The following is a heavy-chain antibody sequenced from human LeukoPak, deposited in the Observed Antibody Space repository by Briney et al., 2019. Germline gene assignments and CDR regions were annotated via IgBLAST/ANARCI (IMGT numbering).Heavy chain of an antibody. V-gene: IGHV3-23*01. CDR1: GFFLSNFA. CDR3: AKVFCTSISCPFDY. J-gene: IGHJ4*02. CDR2: FSGSGGST. Sequence: PGGPLSFSCAAPGFFLSNFAMSWVAQPQGKGLKWFSPFSGSGGSTYYEDSVKGRFTISRDNSKNTLYLQMNSLRAEDTAVYYCAKVFCTSISCPFDYWGQGTLVTVSS. D-gene: IGHD2-2*01.